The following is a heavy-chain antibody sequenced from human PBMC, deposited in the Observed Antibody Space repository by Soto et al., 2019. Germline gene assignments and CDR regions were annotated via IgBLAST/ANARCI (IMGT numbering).Heavy chain of an antibody. CDR3: ARHGDRTIRSLNWFHP. D-gene: IGHD4-17*01. CDR2: MYYSGIT. CDR1: GGSISSSSYF. Sequence: QLQLQESGPGLVKPSETLSLTCTVSGGSISSSSYFWGWIRQPPGKGLEWIGSMYYSGITYYNQSLKHLDNISVDTTKHQFSLKLSSVTAADTAVYYCARHGDRTIRSLNWFHPWGQGPLVTVSS. J-gene: IGHJ5*02. V-gene: IGHV4-39*01.